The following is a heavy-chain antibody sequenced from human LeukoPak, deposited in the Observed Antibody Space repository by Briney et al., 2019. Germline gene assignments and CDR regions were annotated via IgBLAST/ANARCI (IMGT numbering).Heavy chain of an antibody. D-gene: IGHD6-19*01. J-gene: IGHJ6*02. CDR1: GFTFSSYW. Sequence: GGSLRLSCAASGFTFSSYWMNWARQAPGKGLEWVANIKQDGSEKYYVYSVKGRFSISRDNAKNSLYLQMNGLRAEDTAVYYCARSSTWLSYGMDVWGQGTTVTVSS. V-gene: IGHV3-7*01. CDR3: ARSSTWLSYGMDV. CDR2: IKQDGSEK.